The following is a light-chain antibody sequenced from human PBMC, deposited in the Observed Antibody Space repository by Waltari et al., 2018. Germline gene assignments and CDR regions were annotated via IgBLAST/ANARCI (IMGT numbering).Light chain of an antibody. V-gene: IGLV2-14*03. CDR1: ISDVGGYKS. Sequence: QSALTQAASVSGSPGQSITISCTGTISDVGGYKSVSWYQQPPGKAPQALIYDVTNRPSGVSNRFSGSQSGNTASLTISGLQAEDEADYYCSAYTRSGTYVFGTGTKVTVL. J-gene: IGLJ1*01. CDR2: DVT. CDR3: SAYTRSGTYV.